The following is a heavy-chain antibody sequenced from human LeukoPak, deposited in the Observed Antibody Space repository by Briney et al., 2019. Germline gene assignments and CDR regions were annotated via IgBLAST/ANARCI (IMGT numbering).Heavy chain of an antibody. V-gene: IGHV4-39*01. CDR2: IYYSGST. CDR1: VGVISIIIDL. J-gene: IGHJ6*02. Sequence: SETLSLTCTVSVGVISIIIDLWGWIRQPPGKGLEWIGSIYYSGSTYYNPSLKSRVTISVDMSTNQFSLKLSSVTSADTAVYYGARQPCNGYYYGMQLWGQGTTVSVSS. CDR3: ARQPCNGYYYGMQL.